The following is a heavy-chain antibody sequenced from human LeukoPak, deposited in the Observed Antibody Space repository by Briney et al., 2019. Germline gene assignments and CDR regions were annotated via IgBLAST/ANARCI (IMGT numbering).Heavy chain of an antibody. CDR2: IYYSGST. Sequence: SSETLSLTCTVSGGSISSYYWSWIRQPPGKGLEWIGYIYYSGSTNYNPSLKSRVTISVDTSKNQFSLKLSSVTAADTAVYYCARTPRGGYPFDYWGQGTLVTVSS. D-gene: IGHD3-22*01. V-gene: IGHV4-59*01. J-gene: IGHJ4*02. CDR3: ARTPRGGYPFDY. CDR1: GGSISSYY.